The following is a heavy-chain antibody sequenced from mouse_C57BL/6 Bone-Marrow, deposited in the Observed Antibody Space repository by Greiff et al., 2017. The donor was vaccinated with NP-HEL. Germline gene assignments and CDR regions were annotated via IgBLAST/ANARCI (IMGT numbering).Heavy chain of an antibody. CDR1: GFTFSSYT. D-gene: IGHD1-1*01. CDR3: ASITTVSRYFDV. V-gene: IGHV5-9*01. CDR2: ISGGGGNT. J-gene: IGHJ1*03. Sequence: EVKLMESGGGLVKPGGSLKLSCAASGFTFSSYTMSWVRQTPEKRLEWVATISGGGGNTYYPDSVKGRVTISRDNAKNTLYLQMSSLRSEDTALYYCASITTVSRYFDVWGTGTTVTVSS.